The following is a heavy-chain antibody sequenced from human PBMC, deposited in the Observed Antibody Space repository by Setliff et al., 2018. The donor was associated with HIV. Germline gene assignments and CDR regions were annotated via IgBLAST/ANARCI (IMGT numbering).Heavy chain of an antibody. Sequence: SETLSLTCAVFGGSFSAYYWNWIRQTPGKGLEWIGEINHSGTTNYNPSLNSRVTISVDTSKKRFSLTLRSATAADTALYFCARRERYCSGTTCYRYFQHWGQGTLVTVSS. D-gene: IGHD2-2*01. V-gene: IGHV4-34*01. CDR1: GGSFSAYY. J-gene: IGHJ1*01. CDR2: INHSGTT. CDR3: ARRERYCSGTTCYRYFQH.